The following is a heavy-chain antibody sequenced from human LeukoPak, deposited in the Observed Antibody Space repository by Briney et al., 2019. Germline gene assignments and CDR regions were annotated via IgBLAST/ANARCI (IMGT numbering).Heavy chain of an antibody. CDR2: VYYSGST. D-gene: IGHD3-9*01. Sequence: KPSETLSLTCAVYGGSFSGYYWSWIRQPPGKGLEWIGSVYYSGSTSYNPPLKSRVTISVDTSKNQFSLKLNSVTAADTAVYYCARPLTGYSYFDYWGQGTLVTVSS. CDR1: GGSFSGYY. CDR3: ARPLTGYSYFDY. V-gene: IGHV4-34*01. J-gene: IGHJ4*02.